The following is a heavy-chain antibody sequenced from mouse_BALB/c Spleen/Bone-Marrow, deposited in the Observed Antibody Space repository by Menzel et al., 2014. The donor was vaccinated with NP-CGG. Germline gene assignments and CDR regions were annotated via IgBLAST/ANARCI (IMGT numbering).Heavy chain of an antibody. Sequence: VMLVESGPGLVAPSQSLSIPCTVSGFSLXGYGVNWVRQPPGKGLEWLGMIWGDGSTDYNSALKSRLSISKDNSKSQVFLKMNSLQTDDTARYYCARDRGYDVGFAYWGQGTLVTVSA. CDR2: IWGDGST. CDR3: ARDRGYDVGFAY. D-gene: IGHD2-2*01. V-gene: IGHV2-6-7*01. CDR1: GFSLXGYG. J-gene: IGHJ3*01.